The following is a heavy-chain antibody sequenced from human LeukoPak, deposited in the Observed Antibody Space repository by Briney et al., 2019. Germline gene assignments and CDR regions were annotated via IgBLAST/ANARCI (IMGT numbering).Heavy chain of an antibody. CDR3: ARDFGRLGQFYFDY. Sequence: GASVKVSCKASGGTFSSYVISWVRQAPGQGLEWMGGIIPIFDTANYAQNFQDRVTITRDTSANTAYMELSSLRSEDTAVYYCARDFGRLGQFYFDYWGQGTLVTVSS. D-gene: IGHD3-16*01. J-gene: IGHJ4*02. CDR2: IIPIFDTA. CDR1: GGTFSSYV. V-gene: IGHV1-69*05.